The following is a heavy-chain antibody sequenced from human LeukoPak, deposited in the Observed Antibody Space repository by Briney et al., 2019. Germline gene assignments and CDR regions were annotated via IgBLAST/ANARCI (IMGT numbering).Heavy chain of an antibody. CDR3: ARGPSHGAFDI. CDR1: GYTFTSYF. CDR2: INPNDAGT. J-gene: IGHJ3*02. V-gene: IGHV1-2*02. Sequence: GASVKVSCKASGYTFTSYFIHWLRQAPGQGLEWMGDINPNDAGTQYAQKFQGRVTVTRDTSISTVYMELSRLTSDDSAVYYCARGPSHGAFDIWGQGQWSPSLQ.